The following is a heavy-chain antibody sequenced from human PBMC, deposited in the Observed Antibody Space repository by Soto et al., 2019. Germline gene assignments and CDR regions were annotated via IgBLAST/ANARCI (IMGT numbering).Heavy chain of an antibody. V-gene: IGHV4-30-4*01. CDR1: GGSISSGDYY. CDR2: IYYSGST. CDR3: AREWRDGSGSSWFDP. Sequence: PSETLSLTCTVSGGSISSGDYYWSWIRQPPGKGLEWIGYIYYSGSTYYNPSLKSRVTISVDTSKNQFSLKLSSVTAADTAVYYCAREWRDGSGSSWFDPWGQGTLVTVSS. D-gene: IGHD3-10*01. J-gene: IGHJ5*02.